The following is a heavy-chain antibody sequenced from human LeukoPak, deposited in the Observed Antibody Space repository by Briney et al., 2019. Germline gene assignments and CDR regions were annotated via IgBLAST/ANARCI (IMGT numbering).Heavy chain of an antibody. Sequence: GGSLRLSCAASGFTFSSYAMSWVRQAPGKGLEWVSAISGSGGSTYYADSVKGRFTISRDNSKNTLYLQMNSLRAEDTAVHYCANAFYGDYPFDYWGQGTLVTVSS. CDR3: ANAFYGDYPFDY. CDR2: ISGSGGST. CDR1: GFTFSSYA. V-gene: IGHV3-23*01. J-gene: IGHJ4*02. D-gene: IGHD4-17*01.